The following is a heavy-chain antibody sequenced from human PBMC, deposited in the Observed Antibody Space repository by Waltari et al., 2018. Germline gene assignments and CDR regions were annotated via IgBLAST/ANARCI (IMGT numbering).Heavy chain of an antibody. J-gene: IGHJ3*02. V-gene: IGHV1-18*01. CDR1: GYTFTSYG. D-gene: IGHD6-13*01. CDR2: ISAYKGNT. CDR3: ARGYSSSWKPDAFDI. Sequence: QVQLVQSGAEVKKPGASVKVSCKASGYTFTSYGISWVRQAPGQGLEWMGWISAYKGNTNYAQKHKGRVTMTTETSTSTAYMELRSLRSDDTAVYYCARGYSSSWKPDAFDIWGQGTMVTVSS.